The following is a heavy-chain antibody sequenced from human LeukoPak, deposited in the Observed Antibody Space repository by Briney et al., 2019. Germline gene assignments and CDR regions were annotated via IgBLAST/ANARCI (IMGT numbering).Heavy chain of an antibody. J-gene: IGHJ4*02. CDR2: ISYDGSNK. CDR3: AKEEWDGGY. Sequence: PGGSLRLSCAAAGLTFSSYGMHWVRQAPGKGLEWVAVISYDGSNKYYADSVKGRFTISRDNSKNTLYLQMNSLRAEDTAVYYCAKEEWDGGYWGQGTLVTVSS. CDR1: GLTFSSYG. V-gene: IGHV3-30*18. D-gene: IGHD4-23*01.